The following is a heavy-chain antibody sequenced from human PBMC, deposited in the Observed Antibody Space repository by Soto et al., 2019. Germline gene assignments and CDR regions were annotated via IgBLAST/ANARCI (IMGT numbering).Heavy chain of an antibody. CDR3: ARGGIAARLADYWFDP. J-gene: IGHJ5*02. CDR2: IIPIFGTA. V-gene: IGHV1-69*13. D-gene: IGHD6-6*01. Sequence: SVKDSCKASGGTFSSYAISWVRQAPGQGLEWMGGIIPIFGTANFAEKFQGRVTITADEPTSKVYMELSSLRSEDTAVYYCARGGIAARLADYWFDPWGQGTLVTVSS. CDR1: GGTFSSYA.